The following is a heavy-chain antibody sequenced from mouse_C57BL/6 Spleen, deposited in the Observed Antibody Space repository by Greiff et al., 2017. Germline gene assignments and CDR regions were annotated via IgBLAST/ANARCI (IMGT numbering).Heavy chain of an antibody. CDR1: GYTFTSYW. CDR3: ARGEYGGYYFDY. Sequence: QVQLQQPGAELVMPGASVKLSCKASGYTFTSYWMHWVKQRPGQGLEWIGEIDPSDSYTNYNQKFKGKSTLTVDKSSSTAYMQLSSLTSEDSAVYYCARGEYGGYYFDYWGQGTTLTVSS. J-gene: IGHJ2*01. D-gene: IGHD5-1*01. V-gene: IGHV1-69*01. CDR2: IDPSDSYT.